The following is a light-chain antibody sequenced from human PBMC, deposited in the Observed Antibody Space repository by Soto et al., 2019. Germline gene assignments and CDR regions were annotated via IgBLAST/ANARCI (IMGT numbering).Light chain of an antibody. J-gene: IGLJ2*01. CDR3: AAWDDSLNGQV. CDR1: NSNIGSNT. CDR2: SND. Sequence: QSVLTQPPSASGAPGQRVTISCSGSNSNIGSNTVNWYQQFPGTAPKLLIYSNDQRSSGVPDRFSGSKSGTSGSLAISGLQSEDEADYYCAAWDDSLNGQVFGGGTKVTVL. V-gene: IGLV1-44*01.